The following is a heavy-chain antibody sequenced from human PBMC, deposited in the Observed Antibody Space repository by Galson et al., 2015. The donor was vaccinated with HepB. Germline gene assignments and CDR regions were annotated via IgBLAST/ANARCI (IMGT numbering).Heavy chain of an antibody. CDR2: ISYDGSNI. Sequence: SLRLSCAASGFTFRVHGMHWVRQVPGKGLEWVASISYDGSNIYYGDSVKGRFSISRDNSKNTLYLQMNSLRPEDTAVYYCAKEDSKYDILTGDYIGFDYWGQGILVAVSS. CDR3: AKEDSKYDILTGDYIGFDY. CDR1: GFTFRVHG. J-gene: IGHJ4*02. V-gene: IGHV3-30*18. D-gene: IGHD3-9*01.